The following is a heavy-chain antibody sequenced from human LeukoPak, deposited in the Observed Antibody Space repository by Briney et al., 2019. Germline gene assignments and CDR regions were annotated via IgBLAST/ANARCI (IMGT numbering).Heavy chain of an antibody. CDR1: GGTFSNYA. CDR3: ARSPTYGSGSNYPRGAFDI. CDR2: IIPILDIA. V-gene: IGHV1-69*04. Sequence: ASVKVSCKASGGTFSNYAISWVRQAPGQGLDWIGRIIPILDIANYAQKFQGRVTITADKSTITAYMELSSLRSEDTAVYYCARSPTYGSGSNYPRGAFDIWGQGTMVTVSS. J-gene: IGHJ3*02. D-gene: IGHD3-10*01.